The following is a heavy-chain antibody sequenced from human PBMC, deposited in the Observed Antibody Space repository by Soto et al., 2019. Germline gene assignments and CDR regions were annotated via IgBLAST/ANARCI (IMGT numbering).Heavy chain of an antibody. CDR1: GFSFSKYA. Sequence: EVQLVESGGGLVKPGGSLTLSCVASGFSFSKYAMNWVRQAPGKGLEWVSSISSSGYYIHYADSVKGRFTVSRDTASNSVFLQMNSLRGEETAVYFCARQFWDYDYYGMDVWGQGTTVTVSS. V-gene: IGHV3-21*01. CDR3: ARQFWDYDYYGMDV. CDR2: ISSSGYYI. J-gene: IGHJ6*02. D-gene: IGHD7-27*01.